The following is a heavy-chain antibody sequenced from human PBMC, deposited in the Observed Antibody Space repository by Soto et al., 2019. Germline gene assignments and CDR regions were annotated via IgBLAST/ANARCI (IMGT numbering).Heavy chain of an antibody. Sequence: GGSLRLSCAASGFTFSSYSMNWVRQAPGKGLEWVSSISSSSSYIYYADSVKGRFPISRDNAKNSLYLQMNSLRAEDTAVYYCARARTRWYGLEIHHYGMDVWGQGTTVTVSS. CDR3: ARARTRWYGLEIHHYGMDV. D-gene: IGHD6-13*01. V-gene: IGHV3-21*01. CDR2: ISSSSSYI. J-gene: IGHJ6*02. CDR1: GFTFSSYS.